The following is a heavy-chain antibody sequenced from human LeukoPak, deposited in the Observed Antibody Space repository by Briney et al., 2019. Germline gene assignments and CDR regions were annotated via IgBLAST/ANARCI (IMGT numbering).Heavy chain of an antibody. V-gene: IGHV4-34*01. CDR1: GGSSSGCY. J-gene: IGHJ5*02. CDR3: VRQVDPCAPFDP. Sequence: SEALSLTCVVYGGSSSGCYWSWIRQPPGKGMAWIGEINHSGSHNYNPSLKSRVTISVATSTNQFSLKLSSVTAADTAVYYCVRQVDPCAPFDPWGQVTLVTVSS. D-gene: IGHD3-9*01. CDR2: INHSGSH.